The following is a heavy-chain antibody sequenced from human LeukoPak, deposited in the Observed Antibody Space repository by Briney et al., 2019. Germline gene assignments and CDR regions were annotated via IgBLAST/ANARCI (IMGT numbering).Heavy chain of an antibody. V-gene: IGHV3-30*04. CDR3: ARDPGYNYGFDY. CDR1: GFTFSSYV. D-gene: IGHD5-18*01. J-gene: IGHJ4*02. Sequence: GGSLRLSCAASGFTFSSYVMHWVRQAPGKGLEWVAIISYDGSNEYYADSVKGRFTISRDNSKNTLYLQMNSLRAADTAVYYCARDPGYNYGFDYWGQGTLVTVSS. CDR2: ISYDGSNE.